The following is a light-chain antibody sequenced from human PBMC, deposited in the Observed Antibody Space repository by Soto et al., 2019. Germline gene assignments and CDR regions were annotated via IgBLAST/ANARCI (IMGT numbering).Light chain of an antibody. CDR2: GAS. J-gene: IGKJ2*01. Sequence: EIVLTQSPGTVSLSPGERATLSCRASQSVSSRNLSWYRQKPGQAPSLLIFGASNRATGIPDRFSGSGSGTEFTPTISRLEPEDCAVYYCLRYGDSPPAYTFGQGTKLEIK. CDR1: QSVSSRN. CDR3: LRYGDSPPAYT. V-gene: IGKV3-20*01.